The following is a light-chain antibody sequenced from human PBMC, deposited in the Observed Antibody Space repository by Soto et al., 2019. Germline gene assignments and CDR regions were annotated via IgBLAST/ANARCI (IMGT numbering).Light chain of an antibody. Sequence: EIVLTQSPATLSLSPGERATLSCRASQSVSSYLAWYQQKPGQAPRLLIYDASTRATGIPARFSGSGSGTEFTLTITSLEPEDFAVYYCQQYGRSPWTFGQGTKVDIK. CDR2: DAS. CDR3: QQYGRSPWT. J-gene: IGKJ1*01. V-gene: IGKV3-11*01. CDR1: QSVSSY.